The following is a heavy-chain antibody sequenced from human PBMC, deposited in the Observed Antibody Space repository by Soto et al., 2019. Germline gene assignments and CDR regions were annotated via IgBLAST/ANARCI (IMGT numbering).Heavy chain of an antibody. CDR2: IYYSGFT. CDR3: ARDFGGVSGTSNYFDH. D-gene: IGHD3-16*01. CDR1: GGSISSGGYY. J-gene: IGHJ4*02. V-gene: IGHV4-31*02. Sequence: NPSETLSLTXTVSGGSISSGGYYWNWIRQHPGKGLEWIGYIYYSGFTLYNPSLKSRVTISVDTSKNQFSLKLSSVTAADTAVYYRARDFGGVSGTSNYFDHWGQGTPVTVSS.